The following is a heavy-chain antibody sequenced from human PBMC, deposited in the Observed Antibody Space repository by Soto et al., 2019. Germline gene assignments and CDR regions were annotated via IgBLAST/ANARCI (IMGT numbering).Heavy chain of an antibody. CDR1: GFTFSSYA. CDR3: AKDGITVTTPYYYQMYV. D-gene: IGHD1-7*01. V-gene: IGHV3-23*01. J-gene: IGHJ6*03. CDR2: ISGSGGST. Sequence: EVQLLESGGGLVQPGGSLRLSCAASGFTFSSYAMSWVRQAPGKGLEWVSAISGSGGSTYYADSVKGRFTISRDNSKNTLYLQMNSLRAEDTAVYYCAKDGITVTTPYYYQMYVWGKGTTVTGSS.